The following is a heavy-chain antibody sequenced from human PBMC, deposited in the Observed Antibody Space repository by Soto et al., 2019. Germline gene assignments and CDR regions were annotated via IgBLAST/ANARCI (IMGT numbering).Heavy chain of an antibody. CDR2: ISWNSGSI. D-gene: IGHD2-2*02. V-gene: IGHV3-9*01. CDR3: AKEGQQLYLAYSYYSTEV. CDR1: GFTFDDYA. J-gene: IGHJ6*03. Sequence: GGSLRLSCAASGFTFDDYAMHWVRQAPGKGLEWVSGISWNSGSIGYADSVKGRFTISRDNAKNSLYLQMNSLRAEDTALYYSAKEGQQLYLAYSYYSTEVWGKGTTVTVSS.